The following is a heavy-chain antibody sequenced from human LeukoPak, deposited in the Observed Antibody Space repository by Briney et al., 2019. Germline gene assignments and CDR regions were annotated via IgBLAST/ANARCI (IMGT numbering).Heavy chain of an antibody. J-gene: IGHJ3*02. D-gene: IGHD3-22*01. CDR2: IYYSGST. CDR1: GGSISSSSYY. Sequence: PSETLSLTCTVSGGSISSSSYYWGWIRQPPGKGLEWIGSIYYSGSTYYNPSLKSRVTISVDTSKNQFSLKLSSVTAADTAVYYCARVSITVIVVVIYDAFDIWGQGTMVTVSS. CDR3: ARVSITVIVVVIYDAFDI. V-gene: IGHV4-39*07.